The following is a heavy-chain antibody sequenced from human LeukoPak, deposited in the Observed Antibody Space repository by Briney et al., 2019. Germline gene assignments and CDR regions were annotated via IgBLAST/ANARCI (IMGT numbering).Heavy chain of an antibody. V-gene: IGHV3-21*01. CDR3: ARTPRPPWAPSDY. J-gene: IGHJ4*02. Sequence: GGSLRLSCAASGFTLSSYSMNWVRQAPGKGVEWVSSISSSSSYIYYADSVKGRFTISRDNAKNSLYLQMNSLRAEDTAVYYCARTPRPPWAPSDYWGQGTLVTVSS. D-gene: IGHD3-16*01. CDR2: ISSSSSYI. CDR1: GFTLSSYS.